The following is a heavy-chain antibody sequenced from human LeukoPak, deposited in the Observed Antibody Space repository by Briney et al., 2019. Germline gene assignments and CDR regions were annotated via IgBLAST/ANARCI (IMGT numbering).Heavy chain of an antibody. D-gene: IGHD1-14*01. CDR1: GYTFTSYA. Sequence: SVKVSCKASGYTFTSYAMNWVRQAPGQGLEWMGGIIPIFGTANYAQKFQGRVTITADESTSTAYMELSSLRSEDTAVYYCARGNQATLIPLYYYYGMDVWGQGTTVTVSS. V-gene: IGHV1-69*13. CDR3: ARGNQATLIPLYYYYGMDV. CDR2: IIPIFGTA. J-gene: IGHJ6*02.